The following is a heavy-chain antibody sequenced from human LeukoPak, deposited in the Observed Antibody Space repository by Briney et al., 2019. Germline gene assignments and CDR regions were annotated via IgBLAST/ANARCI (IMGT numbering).Heavy chain of an antibody. D-gene: IGHD6-19*01. V-gene: IGHV1-18*01. CDR3: ARDLGRYSSGWYGDPPDY. Sequence: ASVKVSCKASGYTFTSYGISWVRQAPGQGLEWMGWISAYNDNTNYAQKLQGRVTMTTDTSTSTAYMELRSLRSDDTAVYYCARDLGRYSSGWYGDPPDYWGQGTLVTVSS. CDR2: ISAYNDNT. J-gene: IGHJ4*02. CDR1: GYTFTSYG.